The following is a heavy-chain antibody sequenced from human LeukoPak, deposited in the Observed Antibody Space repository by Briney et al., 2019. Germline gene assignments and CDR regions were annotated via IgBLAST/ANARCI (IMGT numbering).Heavy chain of an antibody. CDR1: GFTVSSNY. Sequence: GGSLRLSCAASGFTVSSNYMNWVRQAPGKGLEWVSVIYSGGSTYYADSVKGRFTISRDNSKNTLCLQMNSLRAEDTAVYYCAKGITFVHGMDVWGQGTTVTVSS. J-gene: IGHJ6*02. V-gene: IGHV3-66*01. CDR2: IYSGGST. CDR3: AKGITFVHGMDV. D-gene: IGHD3-16*01.